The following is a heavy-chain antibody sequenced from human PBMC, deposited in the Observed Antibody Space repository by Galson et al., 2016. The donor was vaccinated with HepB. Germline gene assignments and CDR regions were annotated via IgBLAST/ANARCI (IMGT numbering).Heavy chain of an antibody. V-gene: IGHV4-61*02. D-gene: IGHD1-26*01. Sequence: TLSLTCRVSGGSISSGRFYWSWIRQPAGKGLEWIGRIFNSGATNYNSSLESRVTIFVDTSKNQLSLKLTSVTAADTAMYCCARAPGWEARDDAFDIWGQGTMVTVSS. CDR2: IFNSGAT. CDR1: GGSISSGRFY. J-gene: IGHJ3*02. CDR3: ARAPGWEARDDAFDI.